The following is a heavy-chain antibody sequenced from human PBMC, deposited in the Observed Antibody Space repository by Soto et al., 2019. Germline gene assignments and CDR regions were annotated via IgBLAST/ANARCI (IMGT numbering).Heavy chain of an antibody. CDR1: GGTCSSYA. CDR3: ANAGELRRHERSHYMDV. Sequence: GVSLRLSCAAAGGTCSSYAMSWVLQAPGKGLEWVSAISGSGGSTYYADSVKGRFTISRDNSKNTLYLQMNSLRAEDTAVYYCANAGELRRHERSHYMDVWGNGPPVTVS. CDR2: ISGSGGST. D-gene: IGHD3-3*01. J-gene: IGHJ6*03. V-gene: IGHV3-23*01.